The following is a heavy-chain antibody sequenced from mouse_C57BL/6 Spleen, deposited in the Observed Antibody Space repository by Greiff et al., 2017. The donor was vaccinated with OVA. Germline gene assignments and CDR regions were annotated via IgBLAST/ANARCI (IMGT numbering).Heavy chain of an antibody. J-gene: IGHJ2*01. D-gene: IGHD1-2*01. CDR3: ARWNGLFDY. CDR2: ISNGGGST. CDR1: GFTFSDYY. Sequence: EVKLVESGGGLVQPGGSLKLSCAASGFTFSDYYMYWVRQTPEKRLEWVAYISNGGGSTYYPDTVKGRFTISRDNAKNTLYLQMSRLKSEDTAMYYCARWNGLFDYWGQGTTLTVSS. V-gene: IGHV5-12*01.